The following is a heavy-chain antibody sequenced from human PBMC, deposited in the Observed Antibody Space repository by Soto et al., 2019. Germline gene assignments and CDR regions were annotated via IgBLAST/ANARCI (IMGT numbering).Heavy chain of an antibody. V-gene: IGHV4-30-2*01. D-gene: IGHD6-19*01. CDR3: ARAGGVGAVAVNY. CDR2: IYHSGST. J-gene: IGHJ4*02. CDR1: GGSISSGGYS. Sequence: QLQLQESGSGLVKPSQTLSLTCAVSGGSISSGGYSWSWIRQPPGKGLEWIGYIYHSGSTYYNPALNSRVTTSVVRANTGFALKLSCVTAADTAVYYCARAGGVGAVAVNYWGQGTLVTVSS.